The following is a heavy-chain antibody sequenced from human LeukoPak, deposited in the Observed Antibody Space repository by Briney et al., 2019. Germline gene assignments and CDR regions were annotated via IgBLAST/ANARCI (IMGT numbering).Heavy chain of an antibody. CDR3: ARDRNGDYYFDY. CDR2: IYPRDGST. V-gene: IGHV1-46*01. D-gene: IGHD4-17*01. J-gene: IGHJ4*02. CDR1: GYTFTSNY. Sequence: ASVKVSCKASGYTFTSNYIHWVRQAPGQGLEWMGMIYPRDGSTSYAQKFQGRVTVTRDTSTSTVHMELSGLRSEDTAVYYCARDRNGDYYFDYWGQGTLVTVSS.